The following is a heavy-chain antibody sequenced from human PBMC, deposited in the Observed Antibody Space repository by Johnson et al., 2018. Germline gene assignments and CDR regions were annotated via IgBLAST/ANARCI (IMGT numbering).Heavy chain of an antibody. CDR2: ISSSGGDP. Sequence: VQLVESGGGVVQXGRSPRLXCAASRFTFSSSDMHWVRQAPGKGLEWVSGISSSGGDPKYADSVRGRFTISRDNSTNTLHVQMNSLSAVDTAIYYCALRGNGAHFDYWGQGTLVTVSS. CDR1: RFTFSSSD. V-gene: IGHV3-23*04. D-gene: IGHD5-12*01. J-gene: IGHJ4*02. CDR3: ALRGNGAHFDY.